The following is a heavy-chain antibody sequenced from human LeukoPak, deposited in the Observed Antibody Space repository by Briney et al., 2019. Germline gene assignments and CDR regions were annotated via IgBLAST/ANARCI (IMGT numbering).Heavy chain of an antibody. Sequence: SVKVSCKASGGTFSSYAISWVRQAPGQGLEWMGRIIPILGIAIYAQKFQGRVTITADKSTSTAYMELSSLRSEDTAVYYCARSDHNRFDSWGQGTLVTVSS. CDR2: IIPILGIA. V-gene: IGHV1-69*04. D-gene: IGHD1-14*01. J-gene: IGHJ5*01. CDR1: GGTFSSYA. CDR3: ARSDHNRFDS.